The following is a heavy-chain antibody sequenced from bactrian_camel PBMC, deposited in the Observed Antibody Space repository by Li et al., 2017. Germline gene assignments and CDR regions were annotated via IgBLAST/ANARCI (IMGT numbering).Heavy chain of an antibody. CDR1: GYSAKPDYC. D-gene: IGHD4*01. Sequence: VQLVESGGGSVQDGGSLRLSCAVSGYSAKPDYCMGWFRQAPGKEREAVAGIWVGGGSMDYVDSVKGRFMISQDNAKSTVFLQMNSLKPEDTAMYYCAALRSCSISTVQYVTSWGQGTQVTVS. CDR2: IWVGGGSM. J-gene: IGHJ6*01. CDR3: AALRSCSISTVQYVTS. V-gene: IGHV3S60*01.